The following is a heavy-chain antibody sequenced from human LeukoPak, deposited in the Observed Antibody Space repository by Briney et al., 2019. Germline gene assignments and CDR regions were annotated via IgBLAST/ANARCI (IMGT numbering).Heavy chain of an antibody. CDR1: GFTFSSHS. CDR3: AKEDFGESHLDC. D-gene: IGHD3-10*01. V-gene: IGHV3-48*02. Sequence: GGSLRLSCAASGFTFSSHSMNWVRQAPGKGLEWVSYISSSSNTIYYADSVKGRFTISRDNAKNSLYLQVNSLRDDDTAVYYCAKEDFGESHLDCWGQGTLVTVSS. J-gene: IGHJ4*02. CDR2: ISSSSNTI.